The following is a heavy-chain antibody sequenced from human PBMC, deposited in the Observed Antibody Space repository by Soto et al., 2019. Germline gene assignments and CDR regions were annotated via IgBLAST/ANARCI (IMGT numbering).Heavy chain of an antibody. D-gene: IGHD2-21*01. CDR3: ARGIHYSFDP. J-gene: IGHJ5*02. Sequence: SETLSLTCAVSGVSISYPNWWSWVRQPPGKALEWIGEISHSGTTNYNPSLKGRVTISLDNSKNQFSLKLRSVTAADTAVFYCARGIHYSFDPWGQGTLVTVSS. CDR2: ISHSGTT. V-gene: IGHV4-4*02. CDR1: GVSISYPNW.